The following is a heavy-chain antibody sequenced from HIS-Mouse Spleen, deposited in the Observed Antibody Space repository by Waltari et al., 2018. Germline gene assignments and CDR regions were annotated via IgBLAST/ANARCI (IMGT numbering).Heavy chain of an antibody. V-gene: IGHV4-59*01. CDR3: ARASRDLLLPRYFDL. Sequence: QVQLQESGPGLVKPSETLSLTCTFTGGSISSYYWRCIRQPPGKGLEWIGYYSGSTTYNPSVKSRVPISVDTSKNQFSLKLSSVTAADTAVYYCARASRDLLLPRYFDLWGRGTLVTVSS. J-gene: IGHJ2*01. CDR1: GGSISSYY. CDR2: YYSGST.